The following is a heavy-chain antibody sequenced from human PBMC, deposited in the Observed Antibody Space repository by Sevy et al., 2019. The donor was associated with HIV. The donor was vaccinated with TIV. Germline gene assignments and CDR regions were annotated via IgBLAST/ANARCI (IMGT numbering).Heavy chain of an antibody. D-gene: IGHD6-13*01. CDR2: ITYDGSHK. CDR1: GFIFGSYA. J-gene: IGHJ4*02. CDR3: ARDPGSSWSSFDY. V-gene: IGHV3-30-3*01. Sequence: GGSLRLSCAASGFIFGSYAMNWVRQAPGKGLEWVAVITYDGSHKNYADSVKGRFTISRDSSKNTLYLQMHSLRTDDMAVYYCARDPGSSWSSFDYWGQGTLVTVSS.